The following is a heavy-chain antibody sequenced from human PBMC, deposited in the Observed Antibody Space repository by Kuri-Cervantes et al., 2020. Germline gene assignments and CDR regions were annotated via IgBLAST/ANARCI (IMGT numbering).Heavy chain of an antibody. D-gene: IGHD2-21*01. CDR2: ISYSGST. Sequence: ESLKISCTVSGGSISSYYWTWIRQPPGEGLQWIGFISYSGSTYYNPSLKSRVTMSVDTSKNQFSLKMSSVTAADTAVYYCARALGGAYSRGIDYWGQGTLVTVSS. J-gene: IGHJ4*02. CDR3: ARALGGAYSRGIDY. CDR1: GGSISSYY. V-gene: IGHV4-59*01.